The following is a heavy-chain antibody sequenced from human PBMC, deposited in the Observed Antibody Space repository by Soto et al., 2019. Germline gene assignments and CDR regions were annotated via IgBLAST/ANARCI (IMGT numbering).Heavy chain of an antibody. CDR1: GGSITSSSYY. Sequence: QLQLQESGPGLVKPSETLSLICTVSGGSITSSSYYWGWIRQPPGKGLEWIGSVYFGGGTYYNPSLQSRLTISGDTSTNQLSLKLTSVTAADTAVYYCATSRPSIVATMVAWGQGLLVTVSS. V-gene: IGHV4-39*01. D-gene: IGHD5-12*01. CDR2: VYFGGGT. CDR3: ATSRPSIVATMVA. J-gene: IGHJ4*02.